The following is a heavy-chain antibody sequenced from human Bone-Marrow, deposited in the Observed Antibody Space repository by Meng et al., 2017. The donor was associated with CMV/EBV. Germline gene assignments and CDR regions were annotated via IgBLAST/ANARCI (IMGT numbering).Heavy chain of an antibody. D-gene: IGHD4-17*01. CDR3: ASADYGGYCTVS. J-gene: IGHJ5*02. V-gene: IGHV3-21*01. CDR1: GFTFSDNE. Sequence: GGSLRLSCAASGFTFSDNEMNWVRQAPGKGLEWVSSISSSSSYIYYADSVKGRFTISRDNAKNSLYLQMNSLRAEDTAVYYCASADYGGYCTVSWGQGTLVTVSS. CDR2: ISSSSSYI.